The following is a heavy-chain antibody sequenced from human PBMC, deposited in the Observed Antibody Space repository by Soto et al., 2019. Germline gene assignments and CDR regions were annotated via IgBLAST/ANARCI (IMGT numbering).Heavy chain of an antibody. Sequence: ASVKVSCKASGYTFTSYDINWVRQATGHGLEWMGWMNPNSGNTGYAQKFQGRVTMTRNTSISTAYMELSSLRSEDTALYYCARGTQRRSLIPAEMDVWGKGTTVTVSS. D-gene: IGHD2-2*01. CDR2: MNPNSGNT. CDR1: GYTFTSYD. V-gene: IGHV1-8*01. J-gene: IGHJ6*04. CDR3: ARGTQRRSLIPAEMDV.